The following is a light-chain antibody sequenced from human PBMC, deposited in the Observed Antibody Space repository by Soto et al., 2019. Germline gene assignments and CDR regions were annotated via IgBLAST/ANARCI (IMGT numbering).Light chain of an antibody. Sequence: QSVLTQPPSASASLGASVTLTCTLSSGYSNYKVDWYQQRPGKGPRFVMRVGTGGIVGSKGDGIPDRFSVLGSGLNRYLTIKNIQEEDESDYHCGADHGSGSNFVHVVFGGGTKLPVL. CDR2: VGTGGIVG. CDR3: GADHGSGSNFVHVV. J-gene: IGLJ2*01. CDR1: SGYSNYK. V-gene: IGLV9-49*01.